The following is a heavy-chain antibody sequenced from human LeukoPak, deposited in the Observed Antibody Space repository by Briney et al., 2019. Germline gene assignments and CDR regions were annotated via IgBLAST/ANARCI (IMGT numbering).Heavy chain of an antibody. D-gene: IGHD3-9*01. J-gene: IGHJ4*02. V-gene: IGHV3-21*01. CDR2: ISSSSSYI. CDR3: ARGRLDTRVLDY. CDR1: GFTFSSYS. Sequence: PGGSLRLSCAASGFTFSSYSMNWVRQAPGEGLEWVSSISSSSSYIYYADSVKGRFTIPRDNAKNSLYLQMNSLRAEDTAVYYCARGRLDTRVLDYWGQGTLVTVSS.